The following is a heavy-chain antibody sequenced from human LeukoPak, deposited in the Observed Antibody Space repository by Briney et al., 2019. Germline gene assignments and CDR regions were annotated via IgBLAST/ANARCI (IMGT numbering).Heavy chain of an antibody. J-gene: IGHJ4*02. D-gene: IGHD4-17*01. Sequence: GASVKVSCKASGYTFTSYYMHWVRQAPGQGLEWMGIINPSGGSTSYAQKFQGRVTMTRDTSISTAYMELSRLRSDDTAVYYCARDRRRTVTYIDYWGQGTLVTVSS. CDR1: GYTFTSYY. V-gene: IGHV1-46*01. CDR3: ARDRRRTVTYIDY. CDR2: INPSGGST.